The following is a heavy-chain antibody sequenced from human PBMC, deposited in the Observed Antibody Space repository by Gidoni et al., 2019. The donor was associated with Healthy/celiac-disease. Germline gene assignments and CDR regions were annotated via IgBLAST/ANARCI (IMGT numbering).Heavy chain of an antibody. CDR2: IYRGVGT. Sequence: EVQLVESGGDLIKPGGSLSLSCAASGFTVISYYLSWVRQAPGKGLEWVSVIYRGVGTYYADFVKGRFTISRDTSKNTLYLQMNSLRAEDTAVYYCAVNTGYFDWLFSTFDYWGQGALVTVSS. CDR3: AVNTGYFDWLFSTFDY. CDR1: GFTVISYY. J-gene: IGHJ4*02. D-gene: IGHD3-9*01. V-gene: IGHV3-53*01.